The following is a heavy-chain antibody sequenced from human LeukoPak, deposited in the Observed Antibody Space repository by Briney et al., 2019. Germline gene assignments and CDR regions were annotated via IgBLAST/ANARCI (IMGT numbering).Heavy chain of an antibody. D-gene: IGHD3-10*01. Sequence: SETLSLTCTVSGGSISSGGYYWSWIRQHPGKGLEWIGYIYYSGSTYYNPSLKSRVTISVATSKNQFSLKLSSVTAADTAVYYCARVEATYYYGSGSSDWFDPWGQGTLVTVSS. CDR3: ARVEATYYYGSGSSDWFDP. V-gene: IGHV4-31*03. CDR1: GGSISSGGYY. CDR2: IYYSGST. J-gene: IGHJ5*02.